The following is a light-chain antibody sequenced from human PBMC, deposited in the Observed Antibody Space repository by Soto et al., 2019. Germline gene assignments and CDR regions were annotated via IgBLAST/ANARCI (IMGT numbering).Light chain of an antibody. CDR2: SNN. CDR3: AAWDDSLNVLV. V-gene: IGLV1-44*01. J-gene: IGLJ2*01. Sequence: QSVLTQPPSASGTPGQWVTISCSGSSSNIGSNTVNWYQQLPGTAPKLLIYSNNQRPSGVPDRFSGSKSGTSASLAISGLQSEDEADYYCAAWDDSLNVLVFGGGTKLTVL. CDR1: SSNIGSNT.